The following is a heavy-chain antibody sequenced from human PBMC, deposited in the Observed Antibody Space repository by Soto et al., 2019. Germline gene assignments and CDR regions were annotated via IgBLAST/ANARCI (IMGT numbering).Heavy chain of an antibody. Sequence: EVQLVESGGGLVKPGGSLRLSCAASGFTFSNAWMSWVRQAPGKGLEWVGRIKRKSDGGTTDYPAHVKGRFTISRDNSKNTLYLQMNSLKTEDTAMYYCFIPLVGTRSQVRSCWGQGTLVTVSS. V-gene: IGHV3-15*01. D-gene: IGHD1-26*01. CDR3: FIPLVGTRSQVRSC. CDR1: GFTFSNAW. J-gene: IGHJ4*02. CDR2: IKRKSDGGTT.